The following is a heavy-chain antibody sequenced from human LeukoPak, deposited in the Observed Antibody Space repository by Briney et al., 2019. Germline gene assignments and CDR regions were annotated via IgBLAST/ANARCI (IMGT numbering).Heavy chain of an antibody. D-gene: IGHD3-22*01. J-gene: IGHJ4*02. CDR1: GFTFRTYW. Sequence: GGSLRLSCAASGFTFRTYWMSWVRQAPGKGLEWVANIKEDGSEKYYGDSVKGRFTISRDNAKNPLYLEMNSLRVEDTAMYYCARDSSGYQWGQGTLVTVSS. CDR2: IKEDGSEK. CDR3: ARDSSGYQ. V-gene: IGHV3-7*01.